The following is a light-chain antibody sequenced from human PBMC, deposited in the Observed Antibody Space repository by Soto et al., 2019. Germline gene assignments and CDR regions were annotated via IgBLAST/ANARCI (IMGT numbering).Light chain of an antibody. CDR1: QSISSRS. J-gene: IGKJ1*01. V-gene: IGKV3-20*01. Sequence: EIVLMQSPGTLSLSPGERATLSCRASQSISSRSLARYQQKAGQSPRLLIYGSSSRATGMPARFGGSGSGTAFTLTLGSLAPGGFEVYFCPHYGSAPWTVGQGSKVSIK. CDR2: GSS. CDR3: PHYGSAPWT.